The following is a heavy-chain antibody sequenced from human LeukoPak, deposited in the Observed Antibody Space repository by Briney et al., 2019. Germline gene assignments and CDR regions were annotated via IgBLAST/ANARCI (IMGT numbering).Heavy chain of an antibody. Sequence: GGSLRLSFAASGFSFSSYSMNWVRQAPGKGLEWVSSISSSSSYIYYADSVKGRFTISRDNAKNSLYLQMNSLRAEDTAVYYCASLQGDLYGSGSFDYWGQGTLVTVSS. D-gene: IGHD3-10*01. J-gene: IGHJ4*02. CDR2: ISSSSSYI. CDR1: GFSFSSYS. CDR3: ASLQGDLYGSGSFDY. V-gene: IGHV3-21*01.